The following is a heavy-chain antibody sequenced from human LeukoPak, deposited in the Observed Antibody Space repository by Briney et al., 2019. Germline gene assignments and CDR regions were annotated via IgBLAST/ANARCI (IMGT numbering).Heavy chain of an antibody. D-gene: IGHD6-19*01. Sequence: GASVKVSCKASGYTFTNYYMHWVRQAPGQGLEWMGWISAYNGNTNYAQKLQGRVTMTTDTSTSTAYMELRSLRSDDTAVYYCARDSSGWYQPFDYWGQGTLVTVSS. V-gene: IGHV1-18*01. CDR2: ISAYNGNT. CDR3: ARDSSGWYQPFDY. J-gene: IGHJ4*02. CDR1: GYTFTNYY.